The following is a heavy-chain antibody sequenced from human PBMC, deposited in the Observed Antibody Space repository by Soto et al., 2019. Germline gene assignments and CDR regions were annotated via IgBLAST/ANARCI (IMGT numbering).Heavy chain of an antibody. CDR3: ARTLYYDSRGGAFDI. CDR2: IDPSDSYT. V-gene: IGHV5-10-1*01. Sequence: PGESLKISCKGSGYSFTSYWISWVRQMPGQGLEWMGRIDPSDSYTNYSPSFQGHVTISADKSISTAYLQWSSLKASDTAMYYCARTLYYDSRGGAFDIWGQGTMVTVSS. J-gene: IGHJ3*02. D-gene: IGHD3-22*01. CDR1: GYSFTSYW.